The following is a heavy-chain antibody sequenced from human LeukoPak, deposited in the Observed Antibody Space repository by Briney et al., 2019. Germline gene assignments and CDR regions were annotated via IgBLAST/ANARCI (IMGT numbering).Heavy chain of an antibody. CDR1: GYTFTGYY. Sequence: ASVKVSCKASGYTFTGYYMHWVRQAPGQGLEWMGWINPNSGGTNYAQKFQGRVTMTRDTSISTAFMELSRLRSDDTAVYYCARTSRPVLLWFEDGNFDYWGQGTLVTVSS. CDR3: ARTSRPVLLWFEDGNFDY. CDR2: INPNSGGT. V-gene: IGHV1-2*02. J-gene: IGHJ4*02. D-gene: IGHD3-10*01.